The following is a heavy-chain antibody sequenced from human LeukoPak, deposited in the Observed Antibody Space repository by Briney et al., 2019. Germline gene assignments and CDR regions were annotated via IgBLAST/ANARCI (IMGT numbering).Heavy chain of an antibody. Sequence: GASVKVSCKASGYTFTTHGIPWVRQAPGQGLEWMGWISAHNGNTNYAQSLQGRVTMTTDTSTNAAYMELRSLRSDDTAVYYCARDGYFDLWGRGTLVTVSS. V-gene: IGHV1-18*01. CDR1: GYTFTTHG. J-gene: IGHJ2*01. CDR3: ARDGYFDL. CDR2: ISAHNGNT.